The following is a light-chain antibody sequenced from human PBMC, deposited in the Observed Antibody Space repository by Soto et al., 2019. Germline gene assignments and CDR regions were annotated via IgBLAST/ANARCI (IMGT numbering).Light chain of an antibody. Sequence: QSALAQPRSVSGSPGQLLTISCTGTSSDVDDYRFVSWCQQYPGQAPILVIFAVSNRLSGALERFSGSISSNMACLFIPWLQAENEAAYYCCSSVTPLVIFGTGAKVT. CDR2: AVS. CDR1: SSDVDDYRF. J-gene: IGLJ1*01. CDR3: CSSVTPLVI. V-gene: IGLV2-11*01.